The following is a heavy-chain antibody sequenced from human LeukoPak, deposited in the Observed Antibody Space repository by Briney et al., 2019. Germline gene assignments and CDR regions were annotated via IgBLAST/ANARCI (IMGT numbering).Heavy chain of an antibody. D-gene: IGHD2-8*01. V-gene: IGHV1-8*03. CDR1: GYIFTGYD. J-gene: IGHJ4*02. CDR2: MNPNSGNT. CDR3: ARECTITDCPFDY. Sequence: RASVKVSCKASGYIFTGYDINWVRQATGQGLEWMGWMNPNSGNTGYAQKFQGRVTVTSNSSISTAYMELSSLRSEDTAIYYCARECTITDCPFDYWGQGTLVTVSS.